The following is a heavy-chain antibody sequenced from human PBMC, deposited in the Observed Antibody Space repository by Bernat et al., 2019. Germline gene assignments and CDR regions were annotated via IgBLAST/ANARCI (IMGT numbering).Heavy chain of an antibody. J-gene: IGHJ4*02. Sequence: EVHLLESGGGLVQPGGSLRLSCAASGFTFSTYAMSWVRQAPGKGLEWVSTISGSGRSTYYADSVKGRFTISRDNYKNTLYLQMSSLRAEDMAVYYCAKDLGVVLAVANYFEYWGQGTLVTVSS. V-gene: IGHV3-23*01. D-gene: IGHD6-19*01. CDR2: ISGSGRST. CDR3: AKDLGVVLAVANYFEY. CDR1: GFTFSTYA.